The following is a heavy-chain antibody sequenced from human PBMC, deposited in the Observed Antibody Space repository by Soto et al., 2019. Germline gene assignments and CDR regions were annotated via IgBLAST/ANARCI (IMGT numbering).Heavy chain of an antibody. CDR2: ISGSGGST. V-gene: IGHV3-23*01. CDR3: AKGSSSGSYYPHPFDY. CDR1: GFTFSSYA. J-gene: IGHJ4*02. Sequence: GGSLRLSCAASGFTFSSYAMSWVRQAPGKGLEWVSAISGSGGSTYYADSVKGRFTISRDNSKNTLYLQMNSLRAEDTAVYYCAKGSSSGSYYPHPFDYWGQGTLVTVSS. D-gene: IGHD3-10*01.